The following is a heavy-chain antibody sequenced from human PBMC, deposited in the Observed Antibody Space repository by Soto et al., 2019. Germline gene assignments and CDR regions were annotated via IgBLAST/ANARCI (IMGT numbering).Heavy chain of an antibody. Sequence: SVKVSCKASGCSFSGYGVSWVRQAPGQGLEWMGGVIPIFGTTEYAQKFQDRVALSADESMRTAYMQLSGLTSEDTAVYFCATNSMIAVIQTTFDLWGQGTVVIVSS. D-gene: IGHD3-22*01. CDR3: ATNSMIAVIQTTFDL. J-gene: IGHJ3*01. V-gene: IGHV1-69*13. CDR2: VIPIFGTT. CDR1: GCSFSGYG.